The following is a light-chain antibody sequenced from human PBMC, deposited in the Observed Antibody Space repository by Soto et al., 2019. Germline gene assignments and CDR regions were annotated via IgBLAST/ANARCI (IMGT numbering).Light chain of an antibody. CDR2: GAS. CDR1: QSINSN. V-gene: IGKV3-15*01. Sequence: VMTQSPATLSVSPGERATLSCTASQSINSNLAWYQQRPGQAPRLLIYGASTRATGIPARLSGSGSGTEFTLTISSLQSEDFAVYYCQKYNNWWTFGQGTKADIK. J-gene: IGKJ1*01. CDR3: QKYNNWWT.